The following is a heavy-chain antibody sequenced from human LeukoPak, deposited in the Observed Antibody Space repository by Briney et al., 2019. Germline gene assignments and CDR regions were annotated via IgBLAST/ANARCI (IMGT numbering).Heavy chain of an antibody. J-gene: IGHJ4*02. V-gene: IGHV3-23*01. Sequence: PGGSMRLASAASGFTFGSYSISWVSQAPGKGLEWVSAISSSGGNTYYADSVKGRFTISRDNTKNTMYLQMNSLRAEDTAVYYCARDRPTWPIDYWGQGTLVTVSS. CDR3: ARDRPTWPIDY. CDR2: ISSSGGNT. CDR1: GFTFGSYS. D-gene: IGHD5-12*01.